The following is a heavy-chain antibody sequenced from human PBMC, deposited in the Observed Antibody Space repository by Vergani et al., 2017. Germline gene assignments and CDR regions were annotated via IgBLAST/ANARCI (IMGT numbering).Heavy chain of an antibody. CDR3: ARDLRLLYDRFDP. CDR1: GFTFNQYG. V-gene: IGHV3-33*01. CDR2: TWYDGNNK. J-gene: IGHJ5*02. D-gene: IGHD5-12*01. Sequence: QVQLVESGGGVVQPGRSLRLSCAASGFTFNQYGMHWVRQAPGKGLEWVAVTWYDGNNKQYADSVEGRFTISRDNSKRTMYLQMNSLRDEDTGVYYCARDLRLLYDRFDPWGQGTLVTVSS.